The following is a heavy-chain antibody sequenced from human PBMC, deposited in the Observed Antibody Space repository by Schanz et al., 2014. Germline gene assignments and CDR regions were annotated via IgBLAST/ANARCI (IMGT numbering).Heavy chain of an antibody. D-gene: IGHD6-13*01. CDR1: GYTFTDYG. J-gene: IGHJ4*02. V-gene: IGHV1-46*03. CDR2: INPSGGST. Sequence: QVQLIQSGAEVKKPGASVKVSCTASGYTFTDYGLSWVRQAPGQGLEWMGIINPSGGSTRYGQKFQGRITVTTDTSTSTVYMELSSLRSEDTAVYYCARDGVDAAAGGNYWGQGTLVTVSS. CDR3: ARDGVDAAAGGNY.